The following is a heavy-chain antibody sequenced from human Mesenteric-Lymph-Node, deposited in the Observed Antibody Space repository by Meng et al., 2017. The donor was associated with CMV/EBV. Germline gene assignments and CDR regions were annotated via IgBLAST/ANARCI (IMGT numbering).Heavy chain of an antibody. V-gene: IGHV4-59*01. Sequence: SETLSLTCTVSGGSISGYHWSWIRQPPGKGLEWIGFRYDSGSTNYNPSLKSRVTISVDTSKNQFSLKLSSVTAADTGVYYCARSRWFDPGGQGTLVTVSS. CDR2: RYDSGST. J-gene: IGHJ5*02. CDR3: ARSRWFDP. CDR1: GGSISGYH.